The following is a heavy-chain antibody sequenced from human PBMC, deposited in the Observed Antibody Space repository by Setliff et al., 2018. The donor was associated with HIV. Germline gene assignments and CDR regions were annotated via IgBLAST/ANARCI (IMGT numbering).Heavy chain of an antibody. D-gene: IGHD3-3*01. CDR1: GFDFSDYW. Sequence: GGSLRLSCVPSGFDFSDYWMSWVRQAPGKGLEWVATINEDGSKKYYGASVKGRFTVSRDSAKKSLYLQMNSLRDEDTAVYFCARGLERTNALFGVVSIWLDPWGQGTLVTVSS. CDR2: INEDGSKK. CDR3: ARGLERTNALFGVVSIWLDP. J-gene: IGHJ5*02. V-gene: IGHV3-7*03.